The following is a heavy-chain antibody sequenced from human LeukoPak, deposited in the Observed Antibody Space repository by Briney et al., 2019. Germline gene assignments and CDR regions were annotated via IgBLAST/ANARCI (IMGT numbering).Heavy chain of an antibody. D-gene: IGHD2-15*01. Sequence: GESLKISCKGSGYRFTSYWIGWVRQMPGKGLEWMGIIYPGDSDTRYSPSFQGQVTISADKSIGTAYLQWSSLKASDTAMYYCARPFVVAATGVDAFDIWGQGTMVTVSS. CDR1: GYRFTSYW. J-gene: IGHJ3*02. CDR3: ARPFVVAATGVDAFDI. CDR2: IYPGDSDT. V-gene: IGHV5-51*01.